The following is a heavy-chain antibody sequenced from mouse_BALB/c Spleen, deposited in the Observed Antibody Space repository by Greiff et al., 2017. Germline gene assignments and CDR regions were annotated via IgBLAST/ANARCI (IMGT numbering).Heavy chain of an antibody. CDR1: GYSITSDYA. CDR2: ISYSGST. V-gene: IGHV3-2*02. Sequence: EVKLMESGPGLVKPSQSLSLTCTVTGYSITSDYAWYWIRQFPGNKLEWMGYISYSGSTSYNPSLKSRISITRDTSKNQFFLQLNSVTTEDTATYYCAREVIYDGYYVGAMDYWGQGTSVTVSS. CDR3: AREVIYDGYYVGAMDY. D-gene: IGHD2-3*01. J-gene: IGHJ4*01.